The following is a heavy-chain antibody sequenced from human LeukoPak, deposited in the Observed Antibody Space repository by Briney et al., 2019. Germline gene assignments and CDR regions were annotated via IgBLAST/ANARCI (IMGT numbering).Heavy chain of an antibody. D-gene: IGHD2-2*02. Sequence: GTSVKVSCKASGFTFTSSAVQWVRQARGHRLEWIGWIVVGSGSTNYAQKFQERVTITRDMSTSTAYMELSSLRSEDTAVYYCAATPERYCSSTSCYTFDIWGQGTMVTVSS. CDR2: IVVGSGST. J-gene: IGHJ3*02. V-gene: IGHV1-58*01. CDR1: GFTFTSSA. CDR3: AATPERYCSSTSCYTFDI.